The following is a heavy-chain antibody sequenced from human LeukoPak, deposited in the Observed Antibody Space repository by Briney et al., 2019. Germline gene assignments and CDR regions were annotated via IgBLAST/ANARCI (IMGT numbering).Heavy chain of an antibody. CDR3: ARGGYSNQYYYYGMDV. CDR1: GGSFSGYY. V-gene: IGHV4-34*01. CDR2: INHSGST. J-gene: IGHJ6*02. D-gene: IGHD4-4*01. Sequence: PSETLSLTCAVYGGSFSGYYWSWIRQPPGKGLEWIGEINHSGSTNYNPSLKSRVTISVDTPKNQFSLKLSSVTAADTAVYYCARGGYSNQYYYYGMDVWGQGTTVTVSS.